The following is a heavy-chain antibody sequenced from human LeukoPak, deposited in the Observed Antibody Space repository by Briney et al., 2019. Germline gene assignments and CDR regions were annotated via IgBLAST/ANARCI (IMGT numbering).Heavy chain of an antibody. Sequence: GRSLRLSCAASGFTFSSYAMHWVRQTPGKGLEWVAVISYDGSNKYYADSVKGRFTISRDNSKNTLYLQMNSLRAEDTAVYYCARDLGGPLYYYYGMDVWGQGTTVTVSS. J-gene: IGHJ6*02. D-gene: IGHD2-15*01. CDR1: GFTFSSYA. CDR3: ARDLGGPLYYYYGMDV. CDR2: ISYDGSNK. V-gene: IGHV3-30-3*01.